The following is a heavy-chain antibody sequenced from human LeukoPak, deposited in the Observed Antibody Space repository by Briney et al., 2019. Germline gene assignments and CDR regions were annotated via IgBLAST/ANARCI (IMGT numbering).Heavy chain of an antibody. CDR2: IKEDGTNK. D-gene: IGHD3-22*01. V-gene: IGHV3-7*03. J-gene: IGHJ4*02. CDR1: GFTFSRHW. CDR3: ATPLDYYDSSGYHQGGD. Sequence: LSGGSLRLSCAASGFTFSRHWMTWVRQAPGKGLEWVANIKEDGTNKNYVDSVKGRFTISRDNAKNSLYLQMNSLRAEDTAVYYCATPLDYYDSSGYHQGGDWGQGTLVTVSS.